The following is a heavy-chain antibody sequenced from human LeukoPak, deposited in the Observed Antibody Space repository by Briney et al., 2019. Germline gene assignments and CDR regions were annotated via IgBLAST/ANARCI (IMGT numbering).Heavy chain of an antibody. J-gene: IGHJ4*02. D-gene: IGHD3-3*01. CDR1: GFTFSSYS. V-gene: IGHV3-21*01. Sequence: PGGSLRLSCAASGFTFSSYSMNWVRQAPGKGLEWVSSISSSSSYIYYADSVKGRFTISRDNAKNSLYLQMNSLRAEDTAVYYCARDGGTSPLRFLEWLSDYWGQGTLVTVSS. CDR2: ISSSSSYI. CDR3: ARDGGTSPLRFLEWLSDY.